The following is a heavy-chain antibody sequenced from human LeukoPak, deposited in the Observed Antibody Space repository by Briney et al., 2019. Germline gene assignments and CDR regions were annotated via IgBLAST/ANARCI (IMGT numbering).Heavy chain of an antibody. CDR3: ARAITGNRYYYGMDV. CDR2: IWYDGSNK. D-gene: IGHD1-20*01. CDR1: GFTFSSYG. V-gene: IGHV3-33*01. J-gene: IGHJ6*02. Sequence: GGSLRLSCAASGFTFSSYGMHWVRQAPGKGLEWVAVIWYDGSNKYYADSVKGRFTISRDNSKNTLYLQMNSLRAEDTAVYYCARAITGNRYYYGMDVWGQGTTATVSS.